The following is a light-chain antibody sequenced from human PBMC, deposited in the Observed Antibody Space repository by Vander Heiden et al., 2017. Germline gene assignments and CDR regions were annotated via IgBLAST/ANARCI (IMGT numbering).Light chain of an antibody. CDR3: QQYNNWPPFT. CDR2: GAS. Sequence: ELVLPQSPATLSVSPGERATLSCRASQSVSSNLAWYQQKPGQAPRLLIYGASTRATGIPARFSGSGSGTEFTLTISSLQSEDFAVYYCQQYNNWPPFTFGPGTKVDIK. CDR1: QSVSSN. V-gene: IGKV3-15*01. J-gene: IGKJ3*01.